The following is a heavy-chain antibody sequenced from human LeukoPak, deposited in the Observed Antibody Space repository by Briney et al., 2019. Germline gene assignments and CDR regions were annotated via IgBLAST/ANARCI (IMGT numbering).Heavy chain of an antibody. J-gene: IGHJ4*02. CDR2: INPNSGGT. CDR1: GYTFTGCY. CDR3: ARIPMQGSPWDY. Sequence: VASVKVSCKASGYTFTGCYMHWVRQAPGQGLEWMGWINPNSGGTNYAQRFQGRVTMTRDTSISTAYMELSRLRSDDTAVYYCARIPMQGSPWDYWGQGTLVTVSS. V-gene: IGHV1-2*02.